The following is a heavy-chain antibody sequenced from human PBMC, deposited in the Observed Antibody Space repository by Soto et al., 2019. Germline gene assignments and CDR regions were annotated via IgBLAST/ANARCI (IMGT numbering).Heavy chain of an antibody. CDR3: ARGDSSGHY. D-gene: IGHD6-19*01. V-gene: IGHV3-33*01. J-gene: IGHJ4*02. Sequence: QVQLVESGGTVVQPGRSLRLSCAASGFTFNNYGMHWVRQAPGKGLEWVAVIWYDGSEQYYADSVKGRFTISRDNSKNTLYLQMSSLRVEDTALYYCARGDSSGHYWGQGTLVTVSS. CDR1: GFTFNNYG. CDR2: IWYDGSEQ.